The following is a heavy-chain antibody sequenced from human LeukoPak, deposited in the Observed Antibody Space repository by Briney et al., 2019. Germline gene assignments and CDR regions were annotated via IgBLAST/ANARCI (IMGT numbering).Heavy chain of an antibody. J-gene: IGHJ4*02. CDR3: ARTTGYSSGWYNY. Sequence: SETLSLTCTVSGGSISSSSYSWGWIRQPPGKGLEWIGSIYYSGSTYYNPSLKSRVTISVDTSKNQFSLKLSSVTAADTAVYYCARTTGYSSGWYNYWGQGTLVTVSS. CDR1: GGSISSSSYS. CDR2: IYYSGST. D-gene: IGHD6-19*01. V-gene: IGHV4-39*01.